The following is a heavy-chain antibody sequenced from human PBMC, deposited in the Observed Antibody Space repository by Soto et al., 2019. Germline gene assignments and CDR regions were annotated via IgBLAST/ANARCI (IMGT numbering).Heavy chain of an antibody. V-gene: IGHV4-61*01. CDR3: ARIVVGVTVDL. D-gene: IGHD1-26*01. CDR2: ISHTGDT. Sequence: SETLSLTCTVSDASVWSDSYFWTWIRQPPGKGLEWIAYISHTGDTNYNPSLKSRVTISIDTSRNQFSLTVTSVTAADTAVYFCARIVVGVTVDLWGQGSLVTVSS. J-gene: IGHJ4*02. CDR1: DASVWSDSYF.